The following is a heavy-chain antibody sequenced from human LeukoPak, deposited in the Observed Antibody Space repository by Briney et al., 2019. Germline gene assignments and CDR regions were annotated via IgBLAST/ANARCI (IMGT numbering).Heavy chain of an antibody. CDR3: ASSFPYCSGGISAL. D-gene: IGHD2-15*01. CDR2: IQPDGGTK. Sequence: GGSLRLSCAASGLTFRSYWMSWVRQTPGKGLEWVANIQPDGGTKNYVDSVKGRFTISRDNAANSLYLQMSSLRAEDTAVYYCASSFPYCSGGISALGGQGTLVTVSS. CDR1: GLTFRSYW. V-gene: IGHV3-7*01. J-gene: IGHJ4*02.